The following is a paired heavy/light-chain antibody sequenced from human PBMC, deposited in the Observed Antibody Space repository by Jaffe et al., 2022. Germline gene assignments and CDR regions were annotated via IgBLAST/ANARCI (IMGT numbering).Light chain of an antibody. J-gene: IGLJ2*01. Sequence: QSALTQPPSVSGSLGQSVTISCTGTSSDVGSYSRVSWYQQPPGTAPKLIIYEVSNRPSGVPDRFSGSKSGNTASLTISGLQAEDEADYYCSSYTSSGTYVIFGGGTKLTVL. CDR2: EVS. CDR3: SSYTSSGTYVI. CDR1: SSDVGSYSR. V-gene: IGLV2-18*02.
Heavy chain of an antibody. Sequence: QVQLQESGPRLVKSSETLSLTCAVSGYSLTTGYYWGWIRQPPGRGLEWIGSIFHSGSTYYSPPLKSRVTISVDTSKNQVSLRLSSVTAADTAVYYCARVNYYGSGSNWRPNWFDPWGQGILVTVSS. J-gene: IGHJ5*02. CDR1: GYSLTTGYY. V-gene: IGHV4-38-2*01. CDR3: ARVNYYGSGSNWRPNWFDP. CDR2: IFHSGST. D-gene: IGHD3-10*01.